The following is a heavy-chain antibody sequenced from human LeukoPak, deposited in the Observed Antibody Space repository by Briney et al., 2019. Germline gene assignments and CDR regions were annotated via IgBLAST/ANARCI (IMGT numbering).Heavy chain of an antibody. V-gene: IGHV4-39*07. J-gene: IGHJ6*03. CDR1: GGSISSSSYY. Sequence: SETLSLTCTVSGGSISSSSYYWGWIRQPPGKGLEWIGSIYYSGSTYYNPSLKSRVTISVDTSKNQFSLKLSSVTAADTAVYYCAREIPRIRASNYYMDVWGKGTTVTVSS. CDR2: IYYSGST. D-gene: IGHD2-15*01. CDR3: AREIPRIRASNYYMDV.